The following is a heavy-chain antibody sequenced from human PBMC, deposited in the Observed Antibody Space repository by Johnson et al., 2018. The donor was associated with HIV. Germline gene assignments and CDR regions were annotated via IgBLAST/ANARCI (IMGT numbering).Heavy chain of an antibody. CDR1: GFTFNTYW. D-gene: IGHD3-22*01. CDR3: ARDANPTYMIVISFDAFDI. V-gene: IGHV3-7*01. J-gene: IGHJ3*02. Sequence: MQLVESGGGLVQPGGSLRLSCAASGFTFNTYWMTWVRQAPGKGLEWVANIKQDGSEKYYVDSVKGRFTISRDNAKNSLYLQMNSLRAEDTAVDFCARDANPTYMIVISFDAFDIWCQGTMVTVSS. CDR2: IKQDGSEK.